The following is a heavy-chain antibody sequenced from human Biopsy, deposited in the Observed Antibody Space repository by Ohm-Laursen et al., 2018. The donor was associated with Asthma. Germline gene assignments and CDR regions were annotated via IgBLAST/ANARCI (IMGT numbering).Heavy chain of an antibody. D-gene: IGHD2-2*01. V-gene: IGHV3-53*01. CDR3: ERGDSSTWSHFYFDY. Sequence: SLRLSCAASGFAGSIDYMFWFRRAPGKGLGWVPVIDSGVTSHTADSVRGRFTISSVYSKNTLYLQVHSLRAEDTAVYYCERGDSSTWSHFYFDYWGQGTLVTVSS. J-gene: IGHJ4*02. CDR1: GFAGSIDY. CDR2: IDSGVTS.